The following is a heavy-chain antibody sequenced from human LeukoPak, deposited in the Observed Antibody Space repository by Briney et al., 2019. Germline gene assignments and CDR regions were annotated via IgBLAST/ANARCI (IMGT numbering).Heavy chain of an antibody. V-gene: IGHV3-33*01. D-gene: IGHD6-13*01. Sequence: GGSLRLSCAASGFTFSSYGMHWVRQAPGKGLEWVAVIWYDGSNKYYADSVKGRFTISRDNSKNTLYLQMNSLRAEDTAVYYCARDSSSWSLDYWGQGTLVTVSS. J-gene: IGHJ4*02. CDR3: ARDSSSWSLDY. CDR1: GFTFSSYG. CDR2: IWYDGSNK.